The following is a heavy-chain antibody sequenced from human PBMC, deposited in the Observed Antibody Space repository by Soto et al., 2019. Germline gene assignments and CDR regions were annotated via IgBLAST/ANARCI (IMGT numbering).Heavy chain of an antibody. CDR2: IHFDGSTT. J-gene: IGHJ4*02. CDR1: GFTFSSYW. Sequence: EVQLVESGGGLVQPGGSLRLSCAASGFTFSSYWMHWVRQVPGKGLVWVSRIHFDGSTTLYADSVKGRFTISRDNAKNTLSLQMNSLRAEDTAVYYCARDAYISGYYQFDYWGQGTLVTVSS. D-gene: IGHD6-19*01. V-gene: IGHV3-74*01. CDR3: ARDAYISGYYQFDY.